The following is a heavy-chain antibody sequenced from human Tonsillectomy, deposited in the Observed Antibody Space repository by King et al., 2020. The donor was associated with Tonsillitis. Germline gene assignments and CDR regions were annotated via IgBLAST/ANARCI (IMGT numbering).Heavy chain of an antibody. CDR1: EFSFIGYW. CDR3: VRDASGSYWGPDTFDV. J-gene: IGHJ3*01. CDR2: IKEDGSEK. D-gene: IGHD3-10*01. V-gene: IGHV3-7*01. Sequence: VQLVESGGGLVQPGGSLRLSCAASEFSFIGYWMSWVRQAPGKGLERVANIKEDGSEKNYVDSVKGRFTISRDNAEKSLYLQMNSLRAEDTAVYYCVRDASGSYWGPDTFDVWGQGTMVTVSS.